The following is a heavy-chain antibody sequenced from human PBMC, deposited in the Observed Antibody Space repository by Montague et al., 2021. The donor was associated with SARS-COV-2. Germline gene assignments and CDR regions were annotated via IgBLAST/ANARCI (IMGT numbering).Heavy chain of an antibody. J-gene: IGHJ6*02. CDR1: GGSISNYY. CDR2: IYYSGST. V-gene: IGHV4-59*12. CDR3: ARGGTYHYGMDV. D-gene: IGHD3-16*01. Sequence: SETLSLTCTVSGGSISNYYWSWTRQPPGKGLEWIGYIYYSGSTNYNPSLKSRVTISVDTSKSQFSLQLSSATAADTAVYYCARGGTYHYGMDVWGQGTTVAVSS.